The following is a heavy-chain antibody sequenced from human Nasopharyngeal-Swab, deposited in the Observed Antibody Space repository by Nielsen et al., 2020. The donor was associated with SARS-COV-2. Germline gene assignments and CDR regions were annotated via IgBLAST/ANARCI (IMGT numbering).Heavy chain of an antibody. Sequence: GESLKISCAASGFTFSSYWMHWVRQAPGKGLVWVSHINSDGSSTSYADSVKGRFTISRDNAKNTLYLQMNSLRAEDTAVYYCAREYYDFWSGYQKSNWFDPWGQGTLVTVSS. CDR3: AREYYDFWSGYQKSNWFDP. CDR1: GFTFSSYW. CDR2: INSDGSST. D-gene: IGHD3-3*01. J-gene: IGHJ5*02. V-gene: IGHV3-74*01.